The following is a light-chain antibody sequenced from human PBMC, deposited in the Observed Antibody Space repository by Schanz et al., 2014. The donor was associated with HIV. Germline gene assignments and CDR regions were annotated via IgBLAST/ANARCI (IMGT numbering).Light chain of an antibody. CDR1: SSDVGGYNY. CDR2: EVI. J-gene: IGLJ2*01. V-gene: IGLV2-14*01. CDR3: CSFTSSNTLL. Sequence: QSALTQPPSASGSPGQSVTISCTGTSSDVGGYNYVSWYQQHPGKAPKLMIYEVIKRPSGVSNRFSGSKSGNTASLTFSGLQAEDEADYYCCSFTSSNTLLFGGGTKLTVL.